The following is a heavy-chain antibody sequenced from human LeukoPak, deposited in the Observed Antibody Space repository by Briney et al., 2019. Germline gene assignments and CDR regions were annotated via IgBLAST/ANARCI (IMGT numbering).Heavy chain of an antibody. D-gene: IGHD6-13*01. CDR3: ARDPKQQLVRGFDP. Sequence: SVKVSCKASGGTFSSYAISWVRQAPGQGLEWMGGIIPIFGTANYAQKFQGRVTMTRDTSTSTVYMELSSLRSEDTAVYYCARDPKQQLVRGFDPWGQGTLVTVSS. CDR2: IIPIFGTA. J-gene: IGHJ5*02. V-gene: IGHV1-69*05. CDR1: GGTFSSYA.